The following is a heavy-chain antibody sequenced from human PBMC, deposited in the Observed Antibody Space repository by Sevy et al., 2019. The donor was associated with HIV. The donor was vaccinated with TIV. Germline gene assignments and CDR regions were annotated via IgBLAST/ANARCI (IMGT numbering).Heavy chain of an antibody. J-gene: IGHJ6*02. V-gene: IGHV3-21*03. D-gene: IGHD1-7*01. CDR2: ISSSSSYI. CDR1: GFTFSSYS. CDR3: ERAGNGTTNYYYYGMDV. Sequence: GGSLRLSCAASGFTFSSYSMNWVRQAPGKGLEWVSSISSSSSYIYYADSVKGRFTISRDNAKNTLYLQMNSLRAEDTAAYYCERAGNGTTNYYYYGMDVWGQGTTVTVSS.